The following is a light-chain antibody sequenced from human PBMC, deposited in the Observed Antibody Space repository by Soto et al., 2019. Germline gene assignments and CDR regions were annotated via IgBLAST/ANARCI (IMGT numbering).Light chain of an antibody. CDR1: QGVTTN. J-gene: IGKJ5*01. Sequence: EIRMTQSPGTLSVSPGERATLSCRAAQGVTTNFAWYQQKSGQSPRLLIYDVSNRATGVPARFSGSGSETDFTFTISGLRSEDSAVYFCQQYNNWPFSFGQGTRLEIK. V-gene: IGKV3-15*01. CDR3: QQYNNWPFS. CDR2: DVS.